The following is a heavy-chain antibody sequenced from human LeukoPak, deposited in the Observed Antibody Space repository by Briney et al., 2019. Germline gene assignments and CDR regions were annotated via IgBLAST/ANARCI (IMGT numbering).Heavy chain of an antibody. V-gene: IGHV3-53*01. D-gene: IGHD6-13*01. Sequence: GSLRLSCAASGFTVRSNYMSWVRQAPGKGLEWVSVIYSSGSTYYADSVKGRFTISRDNSKNTLYLQMNSLRAEDTAVYYCARHSSSWYFAFDIWGQGTMVTVSS. CDR3: ARHSSSWYFAFDI. CDR2: IYSSGST. CDR1: GFTVRSNY. J-gene: IGHJ3*02.